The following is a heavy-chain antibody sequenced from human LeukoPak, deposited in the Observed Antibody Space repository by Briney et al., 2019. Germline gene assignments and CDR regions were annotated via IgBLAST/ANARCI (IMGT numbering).Heavy chain of an antibody. CDR3: ARDRKVNSQLWLRFDY. Sequence: GGSLRLSCAASGFTFDDYAMHWVRQAPGKGLEWVSGISWNSGSIGYADSVRGRFTISRDNAKNSLYLQMNSLRAEDTAVYYCARDRKVNSQLWLRFDYWGQGTLVTVSS. D-gene: IGHD5-18*01. J-gene: IGHJ4*02. V-gene: IGHV3-9*01. CDR1: GFTFDDYA. CDR2: ISWNSGSI.